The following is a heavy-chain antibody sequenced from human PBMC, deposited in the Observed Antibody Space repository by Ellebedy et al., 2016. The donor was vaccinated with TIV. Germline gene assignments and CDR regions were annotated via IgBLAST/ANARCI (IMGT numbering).Heavy chain of an antibody. CDR2: TSSSGNTK. CDR1: GFTFSSFE. CDR3: AAAHYYFYGKDV. J-gene: IGHJ6*02. Sequence: PGGSLRLSCAASGFTFSSFEINWVRQAPGKGLEWASYTSSSGNTKYYADSVKGRFSISRDNAKNSLYLQMNSRRAEDTAVYYSAAAHYYFYGKDVWGQGTRVTVSS. D-gene: IGHD2-15*01. V-gene: IGHV3-48*03.